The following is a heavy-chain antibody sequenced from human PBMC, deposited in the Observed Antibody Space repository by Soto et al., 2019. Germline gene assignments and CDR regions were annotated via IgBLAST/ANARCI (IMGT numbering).Heavy chain of an antibody. D-gene: IGHD5-12*01. J-gene: IGHJ5*01. CDR2: IWYDGTTK. CDR3: ARDVDRTSHLNWFDP. CDR1: GFSLSGYG. Sequence: GGSLRLSCEVSGFSLSGYGMHWVRQAPGKGLEWVAVIWYDGTTKNYADSVKGRFTISRDSSKNTVYLQMDSLKVEDTAAYYCARDVDRTSHLNWFDPWGQGTTVTVSS. V-gene: IGHV3-33*01.